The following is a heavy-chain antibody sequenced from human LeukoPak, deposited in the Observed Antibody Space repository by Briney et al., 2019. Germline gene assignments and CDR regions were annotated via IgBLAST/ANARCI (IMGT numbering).Heavy chain of an antibody. Sequence: PGGSLRLSCAASGFTFDDYAMHWVRQAPGKGLEWVSLISGDGGSTYYADSVKGRFTISRDNSKNSLYLQMNSLRTEDTALYYCAKGRYGDYALEYFQHWGQGTLVTVSS. D-gene: IGHD4-17*01. CDR2: ISGDGGST. CDR1: GFTFDDYA. J-gene: IGHJ1*01. CDR3: AKGRYGDYALEYFQH. V-gene: IGHV3-43*02.